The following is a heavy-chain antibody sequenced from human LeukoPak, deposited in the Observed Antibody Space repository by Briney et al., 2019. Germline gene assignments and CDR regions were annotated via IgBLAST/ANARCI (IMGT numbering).Heavy chain of an antibody. CDR1: GFTFSTYG. J-gene: IGHJ4*02. CDR3: ARSGDYGDHFDY. Sequence: TGGSLRLSCAASGFTFSTYGMHWVRQAPGKGLEWVAVVSFDSNNIYYADSVKGRFTISRDNSKNSLYLQMNSLRAEDTAVYYCARSGDYGDHFDYWGQGTLVTVSS. CDR2: VSFDSNNI. V-gene: IGHV3-30*03. D-gene: IGHD4-17*01.